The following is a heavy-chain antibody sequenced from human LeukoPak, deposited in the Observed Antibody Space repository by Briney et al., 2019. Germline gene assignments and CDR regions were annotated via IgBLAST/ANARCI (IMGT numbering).Heavy chain of an antibody. D-gene: IGHD6-13*01. CDR2: IYTSGST. Sequence: SSQTLSLTCTVSGGSISSGSYYWSWIRQPAGKGLEWIGRIYTSGSTNYNPSLKSRVTISVDTSKNQFSLKLSSVTAADTAVYYCARGYSSSWAGDQLDYWGQGTLVTVSS. CDR3: ARGYSSSWAGDQLDY. V-gene: IGHV4-61*02. CDR1: GGSISSGSYY. J-gene: IGHJ4*02.